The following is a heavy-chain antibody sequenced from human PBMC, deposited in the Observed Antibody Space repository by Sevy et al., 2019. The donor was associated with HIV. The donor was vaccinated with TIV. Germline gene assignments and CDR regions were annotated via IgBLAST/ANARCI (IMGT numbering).Heavy chain of an antibody. Sequence: GGSLRLSCAASGFTFSSYAMSWVRQAPGKGLEWVSAISGSGGSTYYADSVKGRFTISRDNSKNTLYLQMNSLRAEDTAVYYCAGRRHLPPPNYDILTGYSTWGQGTLVTVSS. CDR2: ISGSGGST. CDR1: GFTFSSYA. J-gene: IGHJ4*02. D-gene: IGHD3-9*01. CDR3: AGRRHLPPPNYDILTGYST. V-gene: IGHV3-23*01.